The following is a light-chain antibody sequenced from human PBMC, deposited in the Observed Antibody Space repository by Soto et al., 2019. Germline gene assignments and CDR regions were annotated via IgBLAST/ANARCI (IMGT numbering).Light chain of an antibody. CDR3: QQRSNWPPT. CDR2: AAS. J-gene: IGKJ1*01. Sequence: DIQMTQSPYSLSASVGDRVTITCRASQSISDFLNWYQQKPGKAPKLLIYAASTLQSGVPSRFSGSGSGTDFTLTISSLEPEDFAVYYCQQRSNWPPTFGQGTKVDIK. V-gene: IGKV1-27*01. CDR1: QSISDF.